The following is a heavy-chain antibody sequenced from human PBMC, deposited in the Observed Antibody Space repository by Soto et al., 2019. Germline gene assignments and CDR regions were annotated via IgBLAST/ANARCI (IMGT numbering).Heavy chain of an antibody. V-gene: IGHV4-59*01. CDR1: GGSISSYY. J-gene: IGHJ5*02. D-gene: IGHD6-19*01. CDR2: IYYSGST. Sequence: SETLSLTCTVSGGSISSYYWSWIRQPPGKGLEWIGYIYYSGSTNYNPSLKSRVTISVDTSKNQFSLKLSSVTAADTAVYYCARDLPDSSGWYNLPSSWFDPWGQGTLVTVSS. CDR3: ARDLPDSSGWYNLPSSWFDP.